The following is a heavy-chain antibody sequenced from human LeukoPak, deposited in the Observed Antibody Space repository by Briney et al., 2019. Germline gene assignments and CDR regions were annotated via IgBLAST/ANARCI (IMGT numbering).Heavy chain of an antibody. J-gene: IGHJ5*02. Sequence: PSETLSLTCAVYGGSFSGYYWSWIRQPPGKGLEWIGEINHSGSTNYNPSLKSRVTISVDTSKNQFSLKLSSVTAADTAVYYCARHFHQYQDPGGWFDPWGQGTLVTVSS. V-gene: IGHV4-34*01. CDR3: ARHFHQYQDPGGWFDP. CDR1: GGSFSGYY. D-gene: IGHD3-3*02. CDR2: INHSGST.